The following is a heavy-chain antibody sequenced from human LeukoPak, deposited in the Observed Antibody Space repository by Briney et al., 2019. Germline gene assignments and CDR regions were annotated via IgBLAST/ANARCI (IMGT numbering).Heavy chain of an antibody. D-gene: IGHD6-19*01. V-gene: IGHV4-59*01. J-gene: IGHJ4*02. Sequence: PSETLSLTCTVSGGSISSYYWSWIRQHPGKGLEWIGYIYYSGSTNYNPSLKSRVTISVDTSKNQFSLKLSSVTAADTAVYYCASPSEDSSGWESFDYWGQGTLVTVSS. CDR2: IYYSGST. CDR3: ASPSEDSSGWESFDY. CDR1: GGSISSYY.